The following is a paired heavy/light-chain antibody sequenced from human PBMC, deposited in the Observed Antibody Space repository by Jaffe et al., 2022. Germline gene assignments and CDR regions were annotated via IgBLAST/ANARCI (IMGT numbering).Heavy chain of an antibody. CDR2: VYVMGDT. CDR3: ARDMKMAPWLAGQDDAFDV. Sequence: QVQLLESGPGLVKPSETLSLTCSVSNYSVIGPFYWAWIRQSPGKGLEWIGSVYVMGDTFYNPSLQNRVKISLDTPRDSFSLRLDSVTAADTAVYYCARDMKMAPWLAGQDDAFDVWGRGTLITVSS. D-gene: IGHD6-19*01. J-gene: IGHJ3*01. V-gene: IGHV4-38-2*02. CDR1: NYSVIGPFY.
Light chain of an antibody. Sequence: SFHLTQSPSVSVSPGQTATVTCSGEKLESKSTSWYQQRPGQSPVLVIYNHDKRPSEIPARFSASTSGNTATLTISGTQTMDEATYYCQAWDSSIFYVFGPGTTVTVL. CDR2: NHD. J-gene: IGLJ1*01. CDR3: QAWDSSIFYV. V-gene: IGLV3-1*01. CDR1: KLESKS.